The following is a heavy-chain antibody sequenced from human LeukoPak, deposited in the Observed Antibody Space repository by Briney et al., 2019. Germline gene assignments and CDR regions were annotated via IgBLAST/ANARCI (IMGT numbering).Heavy chain of an antibody. D-gene: IGHD4-17*01. V-gene: IGHV3-21*01. CDR2: ISSSSSYM. Sequence: PGGSLRLSCAASGFTFSSYSMNWVRQAPGKGLEWVSSISSSSSYMYYADSVKGRFTISRDNAKNSLYLQMNSLRAEDTAVYYCARGQYGDYGYWGQGTLVTVSS. CDR1: GFTFSSYS. CDR3: ARGQYGDYGY. J-gene: IGHJ4*02.